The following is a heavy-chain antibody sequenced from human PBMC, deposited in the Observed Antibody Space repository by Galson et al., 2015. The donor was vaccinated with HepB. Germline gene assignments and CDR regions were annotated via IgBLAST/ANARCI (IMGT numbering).Heavy chain of an antibody. D-gene: IGHD2-2*03. CDR1: GFTFHDYT. J-gene: IGHJ4*02. Sequence: SLRLSCAASGFTFHDYTMHWVRQAPGKGLEWVSLIGWVGGSRYYADSVKGRFTISRDNSKNSLYLEMNSLRTEDTALYYCAKGGYCSSTSCYVRTDLDYWGQGTLVTVSS. CDR3: AKGGYCSSTSCYVRTDLDY. CDR2: IGWVGGSR. V-gene: IGHV3-43*01.